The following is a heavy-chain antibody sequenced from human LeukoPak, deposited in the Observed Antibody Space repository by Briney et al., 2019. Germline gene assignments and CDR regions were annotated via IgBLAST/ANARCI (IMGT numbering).Heavy chain of an antibody. D-gene: IGHD3-22*01. CDR1: GYTFTGYY. CDR3: ARDPRIPYYYDSSGYFDY. V-gene: IGHV1-2*02. J-gene: IGHJ4*02. CDR2: INPNSGGT. Sequence: ASVKVSCKASGYTFTGYYMHWVRQAPGQGLEWMGWINPNSGGTDYAQKFQGRVTMTRDTSISTAYMELSRLRSDDTAVYYCARDPRIPYYYDSSGYFDYWGQGTLVTVSS.